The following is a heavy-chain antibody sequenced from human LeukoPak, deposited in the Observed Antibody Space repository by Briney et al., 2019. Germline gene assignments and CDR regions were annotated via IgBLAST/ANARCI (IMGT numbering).Heavy chain of an antibody. CDR1: GFTFSSYG. CDR3: ARASGSSGWYYFDY. J-gene: IGHJ4*02. Sequence: GGSLRLSCAASGFTFSSYGMHWVRQAPGKGLEWGAIIWYDGSNKYYADSVKGRFTISRDNPKNTLYLQMNSLRAEDTAVYYCARASGSSGWYYFDYWGQGTLVTVSS. D-gene: IGHD6-19*01. CDR2: IWYDGSNK. V-gene: IGHV3-33*01.